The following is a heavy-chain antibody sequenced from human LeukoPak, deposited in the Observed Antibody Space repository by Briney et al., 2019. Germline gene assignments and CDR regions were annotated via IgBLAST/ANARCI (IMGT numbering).Heavy chain of an antibody. V-gene: IGHV4-30-4*01. D-gene: IGHD5-18*01. CDR2: IYDSGTT. CDR1: GGSISSGDYY. Sequence: ASQTLSLTCTVSGGSISSGDYYWSWIRQPPGKGLEWIGYIYDSGTTSYNPSLKSRVTISVDTSENQFSLNLSSVTAADTAVYYCARGIYYSDYWGQGTLVTVSS. J-gene: IGHJ4*02. CDR3: ARGIYYSDY.